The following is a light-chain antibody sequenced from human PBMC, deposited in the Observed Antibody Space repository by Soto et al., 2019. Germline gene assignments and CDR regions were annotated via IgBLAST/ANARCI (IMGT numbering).Light chain of an antibody. Sequence: DIQRTQSPSTLSASVGARVTINCRASQPISTWLAWYQQRPGKAPNLLIYHASSLESGVPSRFCGSGSGTEFTLTLSSLKSEDFAFDDCQPFHYWWTFCPWTRLEIK. CDR1: QPISTW. V-gene: IGKV1-5*01. CDR3: QPFHYWWT. J-gene: IGKJ5*01. CDR2: HAS.